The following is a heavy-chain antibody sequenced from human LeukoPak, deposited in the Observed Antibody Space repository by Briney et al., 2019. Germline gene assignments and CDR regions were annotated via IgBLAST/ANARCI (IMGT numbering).Heavy chain of an antibody. CDR2: INPSGGST. J-gene: IGHJ6*02. CDR1: GYTFTSNY. CDR3: ARDLGASYGMDV. Sequence: ASVKVSCKASGYTFTSNYMHWVRQAPGQGLEWMGIINPSGGSTTYAQKFQGRVTMTRDTSTSTVYMELSSLRSDDTAVYYCARDLGASYGMDVWGQGTTVTVSS. V-gene: IGHV1-46*01. D-gene: IGHD3-16*01.